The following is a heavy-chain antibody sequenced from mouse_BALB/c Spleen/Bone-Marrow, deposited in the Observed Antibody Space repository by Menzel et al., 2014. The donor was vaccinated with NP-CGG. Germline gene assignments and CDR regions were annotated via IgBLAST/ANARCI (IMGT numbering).Heavy chain of an antibody. V-gene: IGHV1-77*01. D-gene: IGHD2-1*01. Sequence: QVQLQQPGPELVKPGASVKMSCKASGYTFXDYVITWVKQRTGQGLEWIGEIYPGSGSTYYNEKFKGKATLTADKSSNTAYMQLGSLTSEDSAVYFCARLDGNYRYAMDYWGQGTSVTVSS. CDR1: GYTFXDYV. CDR2: IYPGSGST. CDR3: ARLDGNYRYAMDY. J-gene: IGHJ4*01.